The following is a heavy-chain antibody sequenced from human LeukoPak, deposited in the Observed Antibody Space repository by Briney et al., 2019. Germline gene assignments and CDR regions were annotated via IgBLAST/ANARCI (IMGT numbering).Heavy chain of an antibody. V-gene: IGHV3-48*02. CDR3: ARYGSGTSYITNYFDY. Sequence: GGSLRLSCAASGFTFSSYSMNWVRQAPGKGLEWVSYVSSDSRTIYYADSVKGRFTISRDNAKNSLYLQMKSLRDEDTAVYYCARYGSGTSYITNYFDYWGQGTLVTVSS. CDR1: GFTFSSYS. D-gene: IGHD3-10*01. J-gene: IGHJ4*02. CDR2: VSSDSRTI.